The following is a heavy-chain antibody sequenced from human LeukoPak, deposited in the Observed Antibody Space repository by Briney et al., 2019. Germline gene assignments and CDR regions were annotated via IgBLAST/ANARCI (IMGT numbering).Heavy chain of an antibody. V-gene: IGHV5-10-1*01. Sequence: GESLKISCKGSGYSFTSYWISWARQMPGKGLEWMGRIDPSDSYTNYSPSFQGHVTISADKSISTAYLQWSSLKASDTAMYYCARHPGSYYSPDYWGQGTLVTVSS. CDR2: IDPSDSYT. CDR1: GYSFTSYW. J-gene: IGHJ4*02. CDR3: ARHPGSYYSPDY. D-gene: IGHD1-26*01.